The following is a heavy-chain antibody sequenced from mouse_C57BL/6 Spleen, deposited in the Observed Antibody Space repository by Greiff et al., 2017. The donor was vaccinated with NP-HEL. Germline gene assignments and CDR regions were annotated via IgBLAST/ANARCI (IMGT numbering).Heavy chain of an antibody. Sequence: QVQLQQPGAELVRPGTSVKLSCKASGYTFTSYWMHWVKQRPGQGLEWIGVIDPSDSYTNYNQKFKGKATLTVDTSSSTAYMQLSSLTSEDSAFYYCARSYYGSSRYFDYWGQGTTLTVSS. J-gene: IGHJ2*01. D-gene: IGHD1-1*01. CDR3: ARSYYGSSRYFDY. CDR1: GYTFTSYW. CDR2: IDPSDSYT. V-gene: IGHV1-59*01.